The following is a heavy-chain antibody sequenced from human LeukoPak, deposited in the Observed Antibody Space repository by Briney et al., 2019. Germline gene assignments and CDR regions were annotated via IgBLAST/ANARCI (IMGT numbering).Heavy chain of an antibody. V-gene: IGHV3-23*01. D-gene: IGHD3-10*01. CDR1: GFTFSSYA. CDR2: ISGDGGTT. J-gene: IGHJ5*02. CDR3: ARKVRGVVSWFDP. Sequence: PGGSLRLSCAASGFTFSSYAMSWVRQAPGKGLEWVSTISGDGGTTYYADSVKGRFTISRDNSKNTMYLQMNSLRAEDTAVYYCARKVRGVVSWFDPWGQGTLVTVSS.